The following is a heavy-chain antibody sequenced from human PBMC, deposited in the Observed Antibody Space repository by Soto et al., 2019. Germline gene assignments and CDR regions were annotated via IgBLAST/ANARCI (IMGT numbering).Heavy chain of an antibody. D-gene: IGHD3-22*01. V-gene: IGHV1-2*04. CDR3: ARARHSSGYYQDY. CDR2: INPNSGGT. CDR1: GYTFSGYY. J-gene: IGHJ4*02. Sequence: QVQLVQSGAEVKKPGASVKVSCKASGYTFSGYYMHWVRQAPGQGLEWMGWINPNSGGTNYAQKFQGWVTMTRDTSISTAYMELSRLRSDDTAVYYCARARHSSGYYQDYWGQGTLVTVSS.